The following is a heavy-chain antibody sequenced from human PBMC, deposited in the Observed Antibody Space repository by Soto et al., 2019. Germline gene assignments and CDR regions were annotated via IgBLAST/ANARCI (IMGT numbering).Heavy chain of an antibody. CDR2: IYWDADK. D-gene: IGHD2-15*01. V-gene: IGHV2-5*02. CDR1: GFSLSTSGVG. Sequence: QITLKESGPTLVKPTQTLTLTCTFSGFSLSTSGVGVAWIRQPPGEALEWLALIYWDADKRYRPSLESRLTITKDTSKNQAVLTMTNTDSVDTATYYCAYLPCSGGSCYWFSFSGMDVWGQGTTVTVSS. CDR3: AYLPCSGGSCYWFSFSGMDV. J-gene: IGHJ6*02.